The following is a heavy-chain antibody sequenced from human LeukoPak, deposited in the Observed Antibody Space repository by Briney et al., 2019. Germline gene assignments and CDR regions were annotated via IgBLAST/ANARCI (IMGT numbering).Heavy chain of an antibody. Sequence: PSETLSLTCTVSGGSINSYYWSWIRQPPGKGLEWIGYIYTSGSTNYNPSLKSRVTISVDTSKNQFSLRLSSVTAADTAVYYCARRRESDYDFWSASYYYYYMDVWGKGTTVTVSS. V-gene: IGHV4-4*09. CDR2: IYTSGST. CDR3: ARRRESDYDFWSASYYYYYMDV. CDR1: GGSINSYY. D-gene: IGHD3-3*01. J-gene: IGHJ6*03.